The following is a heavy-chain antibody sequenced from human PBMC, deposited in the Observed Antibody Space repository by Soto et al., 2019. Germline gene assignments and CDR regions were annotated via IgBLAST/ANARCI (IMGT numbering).Heavy chain of an antibody. Sequence: QVQLVQSGAEVKKPGSSVKVSCKASGGTFSSYAISWVRQAPGQGLEWMGGVIPIFGKANYAQKLQGRVTITADESTSPTYMELSSLRSEDTAVYYCARDRRYNWNSDYYYYGMDGWGQGTTVTVSS. J-gene: IGHJ6*02. CDR1: GGTFSSYA. CDR3: ARDRRYNWNSDYYYYGMDG. CDR2: VIPIFGKA. V-gene: IGHV1-69*12. D-gene: IGHD1-7*01.